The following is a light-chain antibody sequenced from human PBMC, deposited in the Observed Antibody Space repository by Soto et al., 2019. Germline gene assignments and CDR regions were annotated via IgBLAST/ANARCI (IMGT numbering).Light chain of an antibody. CDR1: QSISPW. V-gene: IGKV1-5*03. Sequence: DIQMTQSPSTLSASVGDRVTITCRASQSISPWLAWYQQKPGKAPKLLIYKASSLGSGVPSRFSCSGSGTEFTLTISSLQPDDLATYYCQHYKTYSRTFGQGTKVEIK. CDR2: KAS. CDR3: QHYKTYSRT. J-gene: IGKJ1*01.